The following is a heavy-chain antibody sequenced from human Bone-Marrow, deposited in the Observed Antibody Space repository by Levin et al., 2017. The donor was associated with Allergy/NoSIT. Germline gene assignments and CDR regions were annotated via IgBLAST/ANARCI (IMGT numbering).Heavy chain of an antibody. CDR3: ARVCGYDYVWGSYRNDAFDI. CDR2: ISVSSSYI. J-gene: IGHJ3*02. Sequence: GGSLRLSCAASGFTFTTYSMDWVRQAPGKGLEWVSSISVSSSYIYYADSVKGRFTISRDNARNSVYLQMNSLRDEDTAVYYCARVCGYDYVWGSYRNDAFDIWGQGTMVTVSS. D-gene: IGHD3-16*01. V-gene: IGHV3-21*01. CDR1: GFTFTTYS.